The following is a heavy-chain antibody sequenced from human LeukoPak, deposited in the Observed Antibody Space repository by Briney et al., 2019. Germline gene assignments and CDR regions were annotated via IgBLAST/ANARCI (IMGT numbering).Heavy chain of an antibody. D-gene: IGHD3-10*01. CDR3: AREANYYGSDKAGLDI. CDR2: INFNSGGT. Sequence: YXXHWXXXAPGQGLEWMGWINFNSGGTNSAQKFQGRVTMTRDTSITTVYMDLTSLRSDDTAVYYCAREANYYGSDKAGLDIWGQGTMVTVSS. V-gene: IGHV1-2*02. CDR1: YX. J-gene: IGHJ3*02.